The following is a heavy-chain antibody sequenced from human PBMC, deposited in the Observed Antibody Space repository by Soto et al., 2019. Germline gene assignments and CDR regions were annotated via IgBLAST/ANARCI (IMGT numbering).Heavy chain of an antibody. CDR2: ISSSSSYI. Sequence: EVQLVESGGGLVKPGGSLRLSCAASGFTFSSYSMNWVRQAPGKGLEWVSSISSSSSYIYYADSVKGRFTISRDNAKNSLYLQMNSLRAEDTAVYYCAKEAGDLSTRSFDDWGQGTLVTVSA. V-gene: IGHV3-21*01. J-gene: IGHJ4*02. CDR1: GFTFSSYS. D-gene: IGHD3-16*02. CDR3: AKEAGDLSTRSFDD.